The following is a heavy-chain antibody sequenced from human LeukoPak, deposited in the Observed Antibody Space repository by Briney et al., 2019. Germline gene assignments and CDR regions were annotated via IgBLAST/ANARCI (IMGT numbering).Heavy chain of an antibody. CDR1: GFTFNYYW. V-gene: IGHV3-7*01. J-gene: IGHJ1*01. D-gene: IGHD3-22*01. Sequence: GGSLRLSCAASGFTFNYYWMNWIRQLPGKGLEWLANIKQDGSQIYYLDSVKGRFTISRDNAKNTVSLQMTSLRAEDTGVYYCARAPSEIRGYYPEYFRHWGQGTLVIVSS. CDR2: IKQDGSQI. CDR3: ARAPSEIRGYYPEYFRH.